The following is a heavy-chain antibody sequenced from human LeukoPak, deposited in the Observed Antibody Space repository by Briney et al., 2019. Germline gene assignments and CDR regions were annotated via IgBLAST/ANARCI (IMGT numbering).Heavy chain of an antibody. CDR1: GYTFTDYN. D-gene: IGHD3-16*02. CDR2: INPKSGGT. V-gene: IGHV1-2*02. J-gene: IGHJ4*02. Sequence: GASVKVSCKASGYTFTDYNIHWVRQAPGQGLEWVGYINPKSGGTNYAQKFQGSVTMTRDTSINTAYMELSGLRSDDTAVYFCARDPVQIVSPHFDYWGQGTLVTVSS. CDR3: ARDPVQIVSPHFDY.